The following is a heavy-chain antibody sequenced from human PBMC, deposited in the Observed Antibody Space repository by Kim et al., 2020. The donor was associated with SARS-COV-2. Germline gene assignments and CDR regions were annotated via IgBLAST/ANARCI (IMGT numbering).Heavy chain of an antibody. V-gene: IGHV1-18*04. J-gene: IGHJ5*02. D-gene: IGHD3-10*01. Sequence: ASVKVSCKASGYTFTSYGISWVRQAPGQGLEWMGWISAYNGNTNYAQKLQGRVTMTTDTSTSTAYMELRSLRSDDTAVYYCARGRRGYYGSGSDPWFDPWGQGTLVTVSS. CDR2: ISAYNGNT. CDR1: GYTFTSYG. CDR3: ARGRRGYYGSGSDPWFDP.